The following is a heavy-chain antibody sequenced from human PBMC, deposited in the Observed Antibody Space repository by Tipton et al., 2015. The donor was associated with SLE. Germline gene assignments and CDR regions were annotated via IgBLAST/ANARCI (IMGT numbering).Heavy chain of an antibody. J-gene: IGHJ6*02. CDR3: ARVLGSYYGMDV. CDR2: ISYDGSNK. Sequence: SLRLSCAASGFTFSSYAMHWVRQAPGKGLEWVAVISYDGSNKYYADSVKGRFTISRDNSKNTLYLQMNSLRAADTAVYYCARVLGSYYGMDVWGQGTTVTVSS. V-gene: IGHV3-30*04. CDR1: GFTFSSYA.